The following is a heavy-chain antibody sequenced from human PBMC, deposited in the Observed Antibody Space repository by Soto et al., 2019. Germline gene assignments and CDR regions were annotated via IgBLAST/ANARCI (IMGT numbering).Heavy chain of an antibody. V-gene: IGHV3-30*18. CDR1: GFTFSSYG. CDR3: AKDLVRYSPGCDFDY. D-gene: IGHD3-9*01. J-gene: IGHJ4*02. CDR2: ISYDGSNK. Sequence: PGGSLRLSCAASGFTFSSYGMHWVRQAPGKGLEWVAVISYDGSNKYYADSVKGRFTISRDNSKNTLYLQMNSLRAEDTAVYYCAKDLVRYSPGCDFDYWGQGTLVTVSS.